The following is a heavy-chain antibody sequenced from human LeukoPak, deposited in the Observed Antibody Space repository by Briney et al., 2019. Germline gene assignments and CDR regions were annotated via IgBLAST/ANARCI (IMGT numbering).Heavy chain of an antibody. V-gene: IGHV5-51*01. J-gene: IGHJ4*02. CDR1: GYSFTSYW. D-gene: IGHD6-19*01. CDR3: ARPSGYSSGWYSTDY. CDR2: IYPGDSDT. Sequence: GESLKISCKGSGYSFTSYWIGWVRQMPGKGLEWTGIIYPGDSDTRYSPSFQGQVTISADKSISTAYLQWSSLKASDTAMYYCARPSGYSSGWYSTDYWGQGTLVTVSS.